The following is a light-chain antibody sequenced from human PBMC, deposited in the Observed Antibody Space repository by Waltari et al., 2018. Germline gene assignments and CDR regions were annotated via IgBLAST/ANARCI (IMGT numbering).Light chain of an antibody. CDR3: SSQSSNNVVL. CDR2: DGS. V-gene: IGLV2-14*01. Sequence: QSALTQPSSASGSPGQSVTILCPGTSTDVGGYNSVSWSEEHPGQAPRVIIYDGSEWPAGGSDRFSGSKSGNTASLTISGLQAEDEADYYCSSQSSNNVVLFGGGTKLTVL. J-gene: IGLJ2*01. CDR1: STDVGGYNS.